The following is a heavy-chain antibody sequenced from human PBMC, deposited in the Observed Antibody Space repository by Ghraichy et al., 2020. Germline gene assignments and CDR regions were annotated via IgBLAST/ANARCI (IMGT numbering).Heavy chain of an antibody. Sequence: GGSLRLSCAASGFTFSSYAMSWVRQAPGKGLEWVSAISGSGGSTYYADSVKGRFTISRDNSKNTLYLQMNSLRAEDTAVYYCAKPRPSLVGATTGGFDYWGQGTLVTVSS. CDR1: GFTFSSYA. J-gene: IGHJ4*02. CDR2: ISGSGGST. CDR3: AKPRPSLVGATTGGFDY. V-gene: IGHV3-23*01. D-gene: IGHD1-26*01.